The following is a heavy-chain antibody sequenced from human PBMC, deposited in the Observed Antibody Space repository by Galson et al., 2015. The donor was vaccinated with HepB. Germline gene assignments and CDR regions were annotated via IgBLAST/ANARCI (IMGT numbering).Heavy chain of an antibody. CDR1: GFAFSDYG. CDR3: VKDKPYTGHA. CDR2: VSSDGNTK. Sequence: SLRLSCAASGFAFSDYGMHWVRQAPGKGLDEVAVVSSDGNTKVYTDSVKGRFTIPRDNAKNTLYLLMNSLRPEDTAVYFCVKDKPYTGHAWGQGVLVTVSS. V-gene: IGHV3-30*18. D-gene: IGHD5-12*01. J-gene: IGHJ5*02.